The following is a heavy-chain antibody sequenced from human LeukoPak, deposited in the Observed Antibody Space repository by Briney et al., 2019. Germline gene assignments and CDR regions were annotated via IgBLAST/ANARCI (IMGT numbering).Heavy chain of an antibody. CDR3: ARMLAAAGTGVGFDP. J-gene: IGHJ5*02. D-gene: IGHD6-13*01. Sequence: PSETLSLTCAVYGGSFSGYYWSWIRQPPGKGLEWIGEFNHSRRTNYNPSLKSRVSISVDMSKNQFSLKLSSVTAADTAAYYYARMLAAAGTGVGFDPWGQGTLVTVSS. CDR1: GGSFSGYY. CDR2: FNHSRRT. V-gene: IGHV4-34*01.